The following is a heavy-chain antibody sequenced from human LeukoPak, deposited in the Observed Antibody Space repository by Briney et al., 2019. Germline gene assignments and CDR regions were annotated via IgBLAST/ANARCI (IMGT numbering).Heavy chain of an antibody. CDR3: ARDGEGSIAADDY. Sequence: GGSLRLSRAASGFTFSSYSMNWVRQAPGKGLEWVSSISSSSSYIYYADSVKGRFTISRDNAKNSLYLQMNSLRAEDTAVYYCARDGEGSIAADDYWGQGTLVTVSS. J-gene: IGHJ4*02. CDR1: GFTFSSYS. CDR2: ISSSSSYI. V-gene: IGHV3-21*01. D-gene: IGHD6-13*01.